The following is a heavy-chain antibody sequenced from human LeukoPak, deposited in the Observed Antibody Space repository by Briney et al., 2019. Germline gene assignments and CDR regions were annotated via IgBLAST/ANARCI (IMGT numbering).Heavy chain of an antibody. J-gene: IGHJ4*02. CDR3: ARTYYYGSGSYYGKALGFDY. D-gene: IGHD3-10*01. CDR1: GGPINSYY. Sequence: PSETLSLTCTVSGGPINSYYWSWIRQPPGKGLEWIGYIYYSGSTNYNPSLKSRVTISVDTSKNQFSLQLSSVTAADTAVYYCARTYYYGSGSYYGKALGFDYWGQGTLVTVSS. CDR2: IYYSGST. V-gene: IGHV4-59*01.